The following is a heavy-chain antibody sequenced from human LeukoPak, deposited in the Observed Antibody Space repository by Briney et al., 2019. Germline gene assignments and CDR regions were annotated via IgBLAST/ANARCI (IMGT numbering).Heavy chain of an antibody. CDR2: IKQDGREK. CDR1: GFIVSTYW. V-gene: IGHV3-7*01. J-gene: IGHJ2*01. Sequence: PGGSLRLSCAASGFIVSTYWVTWVRQAPGRGLEWVANIKQDGREKFYVESVKGRFTISRDNAKNSLYLQMNSLRAEDTAVYYCARVRTEWYIDLWGRGTLVTVST. CDR3: ARVRTEWYIDL. D-gene: IGHD2-8*02.